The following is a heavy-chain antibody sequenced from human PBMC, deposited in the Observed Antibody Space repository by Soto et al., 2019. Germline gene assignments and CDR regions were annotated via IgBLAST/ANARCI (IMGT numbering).Heavy chain of an antibody. Sequence: GGSLRLSCAASGFTFSSYSMNWVRQAPGKGLEWVSYISSSSSTIYDADSVKGRFTISRDNAKNSLYLQMNSLTDEDTAVYYCARDRIVLMVYAYAHGAFDIWGQGTMVTVS. V-gene: IGHV3-48*02. D-gene: IGHD2-8*01. CDR2: ISSSSSTI. CDR1: GFTFSSYS. CDR3: ARDRIVLMVYAYAHGAFDI. J-gene: IGHJ3*02.